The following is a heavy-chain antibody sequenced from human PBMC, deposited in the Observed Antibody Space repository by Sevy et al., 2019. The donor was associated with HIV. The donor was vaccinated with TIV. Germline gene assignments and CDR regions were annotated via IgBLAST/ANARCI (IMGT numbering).Heavy chain of an antibody. CDR3: ANDNPVYYYMDV. V-gene: IGHV3-23*01. CDR1: GFTFGSYA. CDR2: VSGSGRTT. J-gene: IGHJ6*03. Sequence: GGSLRLSCAASGFTFGSYAMSWVRQPPGKGLEWVSTVSGSGRTTYYADSVKGSFTISRDNSKNTLYLQMNSLRAEDTAIYYCANDNPVYYYMDVWGKGTTVTVSS.